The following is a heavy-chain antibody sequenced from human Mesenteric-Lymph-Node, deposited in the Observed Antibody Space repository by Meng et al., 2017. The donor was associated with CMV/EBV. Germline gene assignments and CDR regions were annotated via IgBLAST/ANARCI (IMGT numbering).Heavy chain of an antibody. CDR1: GFTFSNSW. CDR3: ASSAWAVYSSSSDAFDI. J-gene: IGHJ3*02. CDR2: IFQSGST. Sequence: ESLKISCAASGFTFSNSWMHWVRQVPGKGLEWVVSIFQSGSTYYNPSLKARVSISLDASKNQFSLKLSSVTAADTAIYYCASSAWAVYSSSSDAFDIWGQGTMVTVSS. D-gene: IGHD6-6*01. V-gene: IGHV4-38-2*01.